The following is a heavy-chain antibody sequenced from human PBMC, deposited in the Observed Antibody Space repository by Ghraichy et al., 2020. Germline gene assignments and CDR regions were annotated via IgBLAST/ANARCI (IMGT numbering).Heavy chain of an antibody. CDR3: ARSPTVVFPDY. J-gene: IGHJ4*02. CDR2: IFHSGSS. D-gene: IGHD4-23*01. CDR1: NDSIISGGYY. V-gene: IGHV4-31*03. Sequence: TLSLTCTVSNDSIISGGYYWHWIRQHPGEGLEWIGYIFHSGSSYYSPSLASRLTISLDTSKNQFSLRLTSVTAADTAVYYCARSPTVVFPDYWGRGTLVSVSS.